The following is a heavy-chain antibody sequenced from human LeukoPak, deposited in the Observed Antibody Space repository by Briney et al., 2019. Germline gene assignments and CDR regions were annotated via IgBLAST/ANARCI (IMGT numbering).Heavy chain of an antibody. Sequence: SETLSLTCTVSGGSFSSSSDYWSWIRQPAGKALAWIGRIYTSGSTNYNPSLKSRVTMSVDTSKNQFSLKLSSVTAADTAVHYCARDSRLPYSSSWDPPGRDWGQGTLVTVSS. CDR2: IYTSGST. V-gene: IGHV4-61*02. CDR1: GGSFSSSSDY. D-gene: IGHD6-13*01. CDR3: ARDSRLPYSSSWDPPGRD. J-gene: IGHJ4*02.